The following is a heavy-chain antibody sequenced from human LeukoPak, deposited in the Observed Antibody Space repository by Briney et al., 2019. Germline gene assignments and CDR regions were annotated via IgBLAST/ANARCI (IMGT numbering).Heavy chain of an antibody. V-gene: IGHV1-24*01. J-gene: IGHJ4*02. Sequence: ASVKVSCKVSGYTLTELSMHWVRQAPGKGLEWMGGFDPEDGETIYAQKFQGRVTMTEDTSTDTAYMELSSLRSEDTAVYYCATSDCSSTSCYLDYWGQGTLVTVSS. CDR3: ATSDCSSTSCYLDY. CDR1: GYTLTELS. D-gene: IGHD2-2*01. CDR2: FDPEDGET.